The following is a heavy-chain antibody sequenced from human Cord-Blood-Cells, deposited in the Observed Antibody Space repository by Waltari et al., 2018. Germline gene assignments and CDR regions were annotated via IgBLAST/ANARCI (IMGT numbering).Heavy chain of an antibody. Sequence: QVQLVQSGAEVKKPGASVKVSCKVSGYTLTELSMPWVRQAPGKGLEWMGGFDPEDGETIYAQKFQGRVTMTEDTSTDTAYMELSSLRSEDTAVYYCATLRPMVQGVIPYFDYWGQGTLVTVSS. CDR3: ATLRPMVQGVIPYFDY. V-gene: IGHV1-24*01. J-gene: IGHJ4*02. D-gene: IGHD3-10*01. CDR1: GYTLTELS. CDR2: FDPEDGET.